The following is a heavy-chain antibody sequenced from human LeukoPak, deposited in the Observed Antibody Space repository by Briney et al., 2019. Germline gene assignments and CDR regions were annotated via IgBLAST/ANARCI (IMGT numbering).Heavy chain of an antibody. CDR1: GFTFSSYA. D-gene: IGHD6-13*01. Sequence: GGSLRLSCATSGFTFSSYAFHWVRQAPGKGLEWVATMSFDVNNKYYADSVRGRFTISRDNSKNTLYLQMNSLRAEDTAVYSCAREPISIAAAGTNLDYWGQGTLVTVSS. CDR3: AREPISIAAAGTNLDY. CDR2: MSFDVNNK. V-gene: IGHV3-30*04. J-gene: IGHJ4*02.